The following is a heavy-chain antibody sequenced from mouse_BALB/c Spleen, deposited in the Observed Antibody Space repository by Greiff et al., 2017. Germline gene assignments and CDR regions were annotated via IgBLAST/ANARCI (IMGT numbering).Heavy chain of an antibody. CDR1: GFSFTDYY. CDR2: IRNKANGYTT. V-gene: IGHV7-3*02. D-gene: IGHD1-2*01. J-gene: IGHJ2*01. CDR3: ARGGLLRRYYFDY. Sequence: EVHLVESGGGLVQPGRPLRLTCAISGFSFTDYYMSWVRQPPGKALEWLGFIRNKANGYTTESSASVMGRFTISRDNSQSILYLQMNTLRADDSTTYYDARGGLLRRYYFDYWGQGTTLTVAS.